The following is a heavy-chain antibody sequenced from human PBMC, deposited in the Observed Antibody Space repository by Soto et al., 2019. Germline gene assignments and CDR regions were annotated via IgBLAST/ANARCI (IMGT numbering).Heavy chain of an antibody. D-gene: IGHD1-1*01. Sequence: TSETLSLTCAVSGYSISSGYYWGWIRQPPGKGLEWIGSIYHSGSTYYNPSLKSRVTISVDTSKNQFSLKLSSVTAADTAVYYCARTVVLERGWFDPWGQGTLVTVS. V-gene: IGHV4-38-2*01. CDR1: GYSISSGYY. CDR3: ARTVVLERGWFDP. J-gene: IGHJ5*02. CDR2: IYHSGST.